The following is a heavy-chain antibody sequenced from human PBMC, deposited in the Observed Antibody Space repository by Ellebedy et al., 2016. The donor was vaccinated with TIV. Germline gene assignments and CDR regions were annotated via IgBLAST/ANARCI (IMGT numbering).Heavy chain of an antibody. CDR1: GFTFSSYS. J-gene: IGHJ4*02. Sequence: GGSLRLXXAASGFTFSSYSMNWVRQAPGKGLEWVSSISSSSSYIYYADSVKGRFTISRDNAKNSLYLQMNSLRAEDTAGYYCARDYGSGWGDFDYWGQGTLVTVSS. V-gene: IGHV3-21*01. CDR2: ISSSSSYI. CDR3: ARDYGSGWGDFDY. D-gene: IGHD6-19*01.